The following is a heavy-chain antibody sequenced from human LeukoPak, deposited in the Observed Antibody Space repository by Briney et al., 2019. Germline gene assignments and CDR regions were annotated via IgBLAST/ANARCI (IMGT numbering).Heavy chain of an antibody. CDR2: IYHSGGT. J-gene: IGHJ5*02. V-gene: IGHV4-4*02. CDR1: GDSFSSGYW. Sequence: PSGTLSLTCSVSGDSFSSGYWWSWVGPSPGKRLEWIGEIYHSGGTSYNPSLGSRVTMSVDKSKNQFSLRLASVTAADTAVYYCARSFGPTVITFVLLSWGRGTLVAVSS. CDR3: ARSFGPTVITFVLLS. D-gene: IGHD4-17*01.